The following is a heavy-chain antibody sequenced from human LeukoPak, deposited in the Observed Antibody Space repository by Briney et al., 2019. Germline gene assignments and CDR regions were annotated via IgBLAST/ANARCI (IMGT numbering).Heavy chain of an antibody. CDR2: INPNSGGT. D-gene: IGHD3-3*01. V-gene: IGHV1-2*02. Sequence: ASVKVSCEASGYTFTGYYMHWVRQAPGQGLEWMGWINPNSGGTNYAQKFQDRVTMTRDTSISTAYMELSRLRSDDTAVYYCARNRYYDFWSGPLGYMDVWGKGTTVTVSS. J-gene: IGHJ6*03. CDR1: GYTFTGYY. CDR3: ARNRYYDFWSGPLGYMDV.